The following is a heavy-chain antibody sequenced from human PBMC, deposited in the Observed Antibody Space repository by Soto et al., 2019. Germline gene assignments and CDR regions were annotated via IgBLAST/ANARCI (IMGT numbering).Heavy chain of an antibody. CDR2: IYYSGST. D-gene: IGHD3-3*01. V-gene: IGHV4-31*03. J-gene: IGHJ4*02. Sequence: PSETLSLTCTVSGGSISSGGYYWSWIRQDPGKGLEWIGYIYYSGSTYYNPSLKSRVTISVDTSKNQFSLKLSSVTAADTAVYYCARTLYYDFWSGYYYYFDYWGQGTLVTVSS. CDR3: ARTLYYDFWSGYYYYFDY. CDR1: GGSISSGGYY.